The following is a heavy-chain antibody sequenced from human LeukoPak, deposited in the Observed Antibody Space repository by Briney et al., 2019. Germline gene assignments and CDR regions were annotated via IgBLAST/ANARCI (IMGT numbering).Heavy chain of an antibody. V-gene: IGHV3-30*18. CDR3: AKDPRRYSRTGGYFDY. J-gene: IGHJ4*02. Sequence: PGRSLRLSCAASRLTFSNYVMHWVRQAPGKGLEWVAVISYDGSDKYYADSVKGRFTISRDNSKNTLYLQMNSLRAEDTAVYYCAKDPRRYSRTGGYFDYWGQGTLVTVSS. CDR1: RLTFSNYV. D-gene: IGHD6-13*01. CDR2: ISYDGSDK.